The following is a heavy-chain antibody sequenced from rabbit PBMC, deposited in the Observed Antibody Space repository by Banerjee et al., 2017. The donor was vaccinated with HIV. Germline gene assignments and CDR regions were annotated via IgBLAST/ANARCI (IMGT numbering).Heavy chain of an antibody. CDR1: GFDFSNYY. J-gene: IGHJ4*01. D-gene: IGHD6-1*01. V-gene: IGHV1S7*01. CDR3: ARAGYAGYGYAPLYYFNL. Sequence: QLVESGGGLVQPEGSLTLSCKASGFDFSNYYMTWVRQAPGKGLERIGYIDPSFYSTYYDTWVNGRFTLSSHNAQNTLYLQLSSLTASDTATYFCARAGYAGYGYAPLYYFNLWGPGTLVPVS. CDR2: IDPSFYST.